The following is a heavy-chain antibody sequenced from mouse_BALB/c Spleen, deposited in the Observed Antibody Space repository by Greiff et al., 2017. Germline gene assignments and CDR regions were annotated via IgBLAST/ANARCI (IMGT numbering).Heavy chain of an antibody. CDR3: ARGYGYDEGAWFAY. CDR2: IDPANGNT. V-gene: IGHV14-3*02. D-gene: IGHD2-2*01. J-gene: IGHJ3*01. CDR1: GFNIKDTY. Sequence: EVKLQESGAELVKPGASVKLSCTASGFNIKDTYMHWVKQRPEQGLEWIGRIDPANGNTKYDPKFQGKATITADTSSNTAYLQLSSLTSEDTAVYYCARGYGYDEGAWFAYWGQGTLVTVSA.